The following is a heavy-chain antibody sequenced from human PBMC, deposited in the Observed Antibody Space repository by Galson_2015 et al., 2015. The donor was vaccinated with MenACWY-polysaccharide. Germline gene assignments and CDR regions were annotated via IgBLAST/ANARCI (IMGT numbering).Heavy chain of an antibody. CDR2: MSGSGGST. D-gene: IGHD5-12*01. J-gene: IGHJ4*02. CDR3: ARLSGYTYRSPYYSDY. V-gene: IGHV3-23*01. CDR1: GFTFGSYG. Sequence: LRLSCAASGFTFGSYGMHWVRQAPGKGLEWVSSMSGSGGSTYYGDSVKGRFTISRVNSKNTLYLQMNSLRAEDTAIYYCARLSGYTYRSPYYSDYWGQGTLVTVSS.